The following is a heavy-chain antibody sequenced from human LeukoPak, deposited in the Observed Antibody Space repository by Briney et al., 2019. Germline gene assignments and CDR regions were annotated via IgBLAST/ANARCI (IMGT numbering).Heavy chain of an antibody. Sequence: GGSLRLSCAASGFTFSSYWMSWVRQAPGKGLEWVANIKQDGSEKYYVDSVKGRFTISRDNAKNSLYLQMNSPRAEDTAVYYCARVVAGTVLYYYYGMDVWGQGTTVTVSS. CDR1: GFTFSSYW. V-gene: IGHV3-7*01. D-gene: IGHD6-19*01. CDR3: ARVVAGTVLYYYYGMDV. CDR2: IKQDGSEK. J-gene: IGHJ6*02.